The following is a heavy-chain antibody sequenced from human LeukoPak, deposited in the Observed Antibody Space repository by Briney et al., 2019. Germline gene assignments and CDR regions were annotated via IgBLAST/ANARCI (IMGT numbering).Heavy chain of an antibody. CDR3: ARDLDSGSYHHPYYFDY. CDR2: ISSSSSYI. Sequence: GGSLRLSCAASGFTFSSYSMNWVRQAPGKGLEWVSSISSSSSYIYYADSVKGRFTISRDNAENSLYLQMNSLRAEDTAVYYCARDLDSGSYHHPYYFDYWGQGTLVTVSS. J-gene: IGHJ4*02. CDR1: GFTFSSYS. D-gene: IGHD1-26*01. V-gene: IGHV3-21*01.